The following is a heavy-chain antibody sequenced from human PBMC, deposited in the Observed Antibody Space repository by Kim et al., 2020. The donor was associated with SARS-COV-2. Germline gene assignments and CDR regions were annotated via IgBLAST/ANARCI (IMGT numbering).Heavy chain of an antibody. Sequence: GGSLRLSCAASGFIFSTYSMNWVRQAPGKGLEWVSYISSSSSTIYYADSVKGRFTISRDNAKNSLYLQMHSLRDEDTAVYYCARCRGYDSSGFSSLFDYWGQGTLVTVSS. CDR2: ISSSSSTI. CDR1: GFIFSTYS. CDR3: ARCRGYDSSGFSSLFDY. V-gene: IGHV3-48*02. J-gene: IGHJ4*02. D-gene: IGHD3-22*01.